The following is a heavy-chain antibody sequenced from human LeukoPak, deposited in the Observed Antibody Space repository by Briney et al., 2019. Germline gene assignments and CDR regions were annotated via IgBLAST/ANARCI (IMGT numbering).Heavy chain of an antibody. Sequence: GGCLRLSCAASGFTFSSYAMHWVRQAPGKGLEWVAVISYGGSNKYYADSVKGRFTISRDNSKNTLYLQMNSLRAEDTAVYYCARSQSGYSSGCLDYWGQGTLVTVSS. CDR1: GFTFSSYA. CDR3: ARSQSGYSSGCLDY. J-gene: IGHJ4*02. V-gene: IGHV3-30-3*01. CDR2: ISYGGSNK. D-gene: IGHD6-19*01.